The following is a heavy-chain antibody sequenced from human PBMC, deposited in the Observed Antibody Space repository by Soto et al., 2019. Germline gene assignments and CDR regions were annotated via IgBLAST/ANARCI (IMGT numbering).Heavy chain of an antibody. J-gene: IGHJ4*02. CDR2: IYYSGST. V-gene: IGHV4-39*02. CDR1: GGSISSYY. CDR3: ARWNSWFGGSYGDY. Sequence: LSLTCTVSGGSISSYYWGWIRQPPGKGLEWIGSIYYSGSTYYNPSLKSRVTISVDTSKNHFSLSLYSVTAADTALYFRARWNSWFGGSYGDYGGQGALVPVSS. D-gene: IGHD1-26*01.